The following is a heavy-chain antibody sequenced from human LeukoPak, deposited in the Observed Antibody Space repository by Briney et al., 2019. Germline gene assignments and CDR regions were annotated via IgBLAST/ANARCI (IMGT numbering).Heavy chain of an antibody. CDR1: GFTITTYW. V-gene: IGHV3-7*01. Sequence: QPGGSLRLSCAASGFTITTYWMSWVRQAPGKGLEWVANINQDGSEKYYVDSVKGRFTISRDNGKNSLYLQMNSLGAEDTAVYYCARGGKLHPQSPYWGQGTLVTVSS. D-gene: IGHD3-16*01. CDR2: INQDGSEK. J-gene: IGHJ4*02. CDR3: ARGGKLHPQSPY.